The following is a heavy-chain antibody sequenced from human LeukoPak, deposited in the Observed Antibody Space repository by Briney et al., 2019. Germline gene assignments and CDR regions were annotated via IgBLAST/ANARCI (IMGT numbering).Heavy chain of an antibody. Sequence: ASVKVSCKASGYTFNSYGISWVRQAPGQGLEWVGWISTYNGNRKYGKKLQGRVTMTTDTSTSTAYMELRSLRSDDTAVYYCAKTTVTSEDYYYYYMDVWGKGTTVTVSS. CDR1: GYTFNSYG. J-gene: IGHJ6*03. V-gene: IGHV1-18*01. D-gene: IGHD4-17*01. CDR3: AKTTVTSEDYYYYYMDV. CDR2: ISTYNGNR.